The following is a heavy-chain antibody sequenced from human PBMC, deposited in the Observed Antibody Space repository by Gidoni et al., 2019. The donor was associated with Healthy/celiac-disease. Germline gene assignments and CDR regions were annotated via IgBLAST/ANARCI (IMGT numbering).Heavy chain of an antibody. V-gene: IGHV3-15*01. CDR3: TTIQGYYDFWSGYYTRTYFDY. D-gene: IGHD3-3*01. CDR2: IKSKTDGGTT. Sequence: EVQLVASGGGLVKPGGSLILSCAASGFPFSNAWMRWVLQAPGKGLEWVGRIKSKTDGGTTDYAAPVKGRVTISRDDSKNTLYLQMNSLKTEDTAVYYCTTIQGYYDFWSGYYTRTYFDYWGQGTLVTVSS. CDR1: GFPFSNAW. J-gene: IGHJ4*02.